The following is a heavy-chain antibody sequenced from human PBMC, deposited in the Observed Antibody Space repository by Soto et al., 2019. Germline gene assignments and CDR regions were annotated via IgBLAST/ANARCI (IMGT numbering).Heavy chain of an antibody. CDR1: GYTITTYF. CDR3: ETSLQLRNGWAFDY. Sequence: QVQLVQSGAEVKKPGASVRVSCKASGYTITTYFMQWVRQAPGQGLEWVGIINPNDGTTSYAQKFQGRVTMTRDTSTYTVYMDVSSLRSEDAAVYYCETSLQLRNGWAFDYWGQGTLVTVSS. CDR2: INPNDGTT. V-gene: IGHV1-46*01. J-gene: IGHJ4*02. D-gene: IGHD3-3*01.